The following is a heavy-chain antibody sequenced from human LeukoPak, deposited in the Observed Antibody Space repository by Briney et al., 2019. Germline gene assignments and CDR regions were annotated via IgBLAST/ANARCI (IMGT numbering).Heavy chain of an antibody. Sequence: GESLKISCKGSGYSFTSYWIGWVRQMPGKGLEWMGIIYPGDSDTRYSPSFQGQVTISADKSISTAYLQWSSLKASDTAMYYCARRTFYDSSGYYYFDYWGQGALVTVSS. V-gene: IGHV5-51*01. D-gene: IGHD3-22*01. CDR2: IYPGDSDT. CDR1: GYSFTSYW. J-gene: IGHJ4*02. CDR3: ARRTFYDSSGYYYFDY.